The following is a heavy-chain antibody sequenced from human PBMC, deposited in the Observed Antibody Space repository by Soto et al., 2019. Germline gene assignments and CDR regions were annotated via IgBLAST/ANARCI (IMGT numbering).Heavy chain of an antibody. CDR3: ARDGYGYYRPGFDY. D-gene: IGHD4-17*01. V-gene: IGHV4-31*03. Sequence: QVQLQESGPGLVKPSQTLSLTCTVSGGSISSGGYYWSWIRQHPGKGLEWIGYIYYSGSTYYNPSLKSRVTISVDTSKNEFSLKLSSVTAADTAVYYCARDGYGYYRPGFDYWGQGTLVTVSS. CDR1: GGSISSGGYY. CDR2: IYYSGST. J-gene: IGHJ4*02.